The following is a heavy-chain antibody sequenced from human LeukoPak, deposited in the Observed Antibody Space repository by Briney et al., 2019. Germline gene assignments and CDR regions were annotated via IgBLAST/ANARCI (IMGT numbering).Heavy chain of an antibody. D-gene: IGHD4-17*01. Sequence: GRSPRLSCAASGFTFSSYGMHWVRQAPGKGLEWVAVIWYDGSNKYYADSVKGRFTISRDNSKNTLYLQMNSLRAEDTAVYYCARDYGDYVVGPLYGMDVWGQGTTVTVSS. CDR1: GFTFSSYG. CDR2: IWYDGSNK. V-gene: IGHV3-33*01. CDR3: ARDYGDYVVGPLYGMDV. J-gene: IGHJ6*02.